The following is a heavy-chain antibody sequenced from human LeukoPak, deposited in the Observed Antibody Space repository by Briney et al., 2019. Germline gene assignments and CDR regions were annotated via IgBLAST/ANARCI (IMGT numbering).Heavy chain of an antibody. CDR1: GFTFSTYA. V-gene: IGHV3-30-3*01. D-gene: IGHD1-26*01. J-gene: IGHJ4*02. Sequence: GGSLRLSCAASGFTFSTYAIHWVRQAPGKGLECVALISYDGSNKYYADSVKGRFTISRDNSKNTLYLQMNSLTAEDTAVYYCARDDKGGIDYWGQGTLVTVSS. CDR3: ARDDKGGIDY. CDR2: ISYDGSNK.